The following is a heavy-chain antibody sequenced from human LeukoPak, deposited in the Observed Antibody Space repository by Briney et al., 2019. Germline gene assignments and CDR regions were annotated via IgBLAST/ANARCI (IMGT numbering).Heavy chain of an antibody. Sequence: PGGSLRLSCAAPGFTFSTYAMHWVRQAPGKGLEWVSYISSSGSTIYYADSVKGRFTISRDNAKNSLYLQMNSLRAEDTAVYYCARRCGGDCYSVYYYGMDVWGQGTTVTVSS. V-gene: IGHV3-48*04. CDR3: ARRCGGDCYSVYYYGMDV. CDR2: ISSSGSTI. J-gene: IGHJ6*02. CDR1: GFTFSTYA. D-gene: IGHD2-21*02.